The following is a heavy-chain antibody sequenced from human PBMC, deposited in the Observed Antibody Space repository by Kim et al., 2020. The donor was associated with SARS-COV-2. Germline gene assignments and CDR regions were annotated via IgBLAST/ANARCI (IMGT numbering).Heavy chain of an antibody. Sequence: GGSLRLSCAASGFTFSSYAMHWVRQAPGKGLEWVAVISYDGSNKYYADSVKGRFTISRDNSKNTLYLQMNSLRAEDTAVYYCARAFGGSYFYGMDGWGQGTTVTVSS. V-gene: IGHV3-30*04. J-gene: IGHJ6*02. CDR2: ISYDGSNK. CDR3: ARAFGGSYFYGMDG. CDR1: GFTFSSYA. D-gene: IGHD1-26*01.